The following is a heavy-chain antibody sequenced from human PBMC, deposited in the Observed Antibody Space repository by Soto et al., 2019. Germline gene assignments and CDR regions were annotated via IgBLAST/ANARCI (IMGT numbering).Heavy chain of an antibody. D-gene: IGHD3-22*01. J-gene: IGHJ4*02. Sequence: GGSLRLSCAASGFTFRSYAMGWVRQAPGKGLEWVSTISGGGDNTYYADSVKGRFTISRDNSKYTLSLQMNSPRVEDTAIYYCAKGFYYDTSGFDYWGQGTLVTVSS. CDR3: AKGFYYDTSGFDY. CDR2: ISGGGDNT. V-gene: IGHV3-23*01. CDR1: GFTFRSYA.